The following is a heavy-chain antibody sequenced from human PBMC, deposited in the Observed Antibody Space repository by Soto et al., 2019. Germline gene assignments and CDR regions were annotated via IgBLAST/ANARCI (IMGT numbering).Heavy chain of an antibody. CDR3: ASDLVGASDSYGLDV. Sequence: GGSLRLSCAASGFTFSNYGMHWVRQAPGKGLEWVAIIWHDGNNKYYADSVRGRFIISRDNSKNRLYLQMNSLRAEDTAVYYCASDLVGASDSYGLDVWGQGTPVT. CDR2: IWHDGNNK. D-gene: IGHD1-26*01. J-gene: IGHJ6*02. CDR1: GFTFSNYG. V-gene: IGHV3-33*01.